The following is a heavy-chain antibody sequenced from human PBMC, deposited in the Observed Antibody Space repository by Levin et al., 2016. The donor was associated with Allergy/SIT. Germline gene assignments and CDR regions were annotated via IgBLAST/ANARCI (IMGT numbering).Heavy chain of an antibody. CDR1: GGSFSGYY. CDR2: INHSGST. Sequence: SETLSLTCAVYGGSFSGYYWSWIRQPPGKGPEWIGEINHSGSTNYNPSLKSRVTISVDTSKNQFSLKLSSVTAADTAVYYCARGSQRSSGYYYYDAFDIWGQGTMVTVSS. V-gene: IGHV4-34*01. D-gene: IGHD3-22*01. J-gene: IGHJ3*02. CDR3: ARGSQRSSGYYYYDAFDI.